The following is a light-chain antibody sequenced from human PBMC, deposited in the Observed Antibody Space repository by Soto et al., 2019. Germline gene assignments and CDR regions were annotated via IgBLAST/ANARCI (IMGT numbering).Light chain of an antibody. V-gene: IGKV1-12*01. J-gene: IGKJ5*01. CDR2: AAS. Sequence: DIQVTQSPSSVSASVGDRVTITCRAGQDIGSWLTWYQHTQGKAPKILIYAASSLQSGVPSRFRGSGSGTDFTLTISRLQPEDFETYYCQQANSFPLTFGQGTRLEIK. CDR1: QDIGSW. CDR3: QQANSFPLT.